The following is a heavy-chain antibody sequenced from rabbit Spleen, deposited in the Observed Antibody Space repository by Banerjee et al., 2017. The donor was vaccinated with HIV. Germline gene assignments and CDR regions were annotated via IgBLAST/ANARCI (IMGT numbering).Heavy chain of an antibody. D-gene: IGHD2-1*01. CDR1: GFSFSSGYW. CDR2: INASTGKP. J-gene: IGHJ4*01. CDR3: ARDLVGVIGWNFYL. V-gene: IGHV1S45*01. Sequence: QEQLEESGGDLVKPEGSLTLTCTASGFSFSSGYWICWVRQAPGKGLQWIACINASTGKPVYATWASGRFTISRTSSTTVTLHMTSLTAADRATYFCARDLVGVIGWNFYLWGQGTLVTVS.